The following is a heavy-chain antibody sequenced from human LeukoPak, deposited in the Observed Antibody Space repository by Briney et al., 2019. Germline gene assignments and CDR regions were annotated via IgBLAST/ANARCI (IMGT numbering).Heavy chain of an antibody. CDR2: IIPIFGTA. D-gene: IGHD4-23*01. CDR3: ARLRANPDPRTTVAPFDY. V-gene: IGHV1-69*13. CDR1: GGTFSSYA. Sequence: ASVKVSCKASGGTFSSYAISWVRQAPGQGLEWMGGIIPIFGTANYAQKFQGRVTITADESTSTAYMELSSLRSEDTAVYYCARLRANPDPRTTVAPFDYWGQGTLVTVSS. J-gene: IGHJ4*02.